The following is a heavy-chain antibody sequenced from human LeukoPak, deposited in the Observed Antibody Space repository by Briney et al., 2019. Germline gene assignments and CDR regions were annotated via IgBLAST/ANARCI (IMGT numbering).Heavy chain of an antibody. Sequence: ASVKASCKASGYTFTSYGISWVRQAPGQGLEWMGWIYPNSGGTNYAQKFQGRVTMTRDTSISTAYMVLSRLRSDDTAVYYCARSDQFPYYMDVWGKGTTVTISS. CDR3: ARSDQFPYYMDV. V-gene: IGHV1-2*02. J-gene: IGHJ6*03. CDR1: GYTFTSYG. CDR2: IYPNSGGT. D-gene: IGHD2-2*01.